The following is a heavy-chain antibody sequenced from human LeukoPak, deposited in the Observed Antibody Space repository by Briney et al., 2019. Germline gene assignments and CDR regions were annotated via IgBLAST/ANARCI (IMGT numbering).Heavy chain of an antibody. V-gene: IGHV3-48*01. CDR2: ISSTSSMI. J-gene: IGHJ3*02. Sequence: PGGSLRLSCAASGFSFSSYTMNWVRQGPGKGLEWVSYISSTSSMIYYADSVKGRFTVSRDNAKNSLYLQMNRLRAEDTAVYYWSRGGWSAYDIWGQGTMVTVYS. CDR3: SRGGWSAYDI. CDR1: GFSFSSYT. D-gene: IGHD6-19*01.